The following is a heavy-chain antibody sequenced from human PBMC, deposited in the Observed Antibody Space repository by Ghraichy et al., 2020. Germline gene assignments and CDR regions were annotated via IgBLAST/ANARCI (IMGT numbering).Heavy chain of an antibody. V-gene: IGHV4-39*01. CDR3: ARRRRSAGPFDY. CDR1: GAPVTSSRFY. J-gene: IGHJ4*02. CDR2: LSWSGSP. Sequence: SETLSLTCIVSGAPVTSSRFYWGWVRRPPRKGLEWVGSLSWSGSPYYNPSLQSRVTLSLDTSMNQFSLTLNSVTAADTAVYYCARRRRSAGPFDYWGRGTLVTISS.